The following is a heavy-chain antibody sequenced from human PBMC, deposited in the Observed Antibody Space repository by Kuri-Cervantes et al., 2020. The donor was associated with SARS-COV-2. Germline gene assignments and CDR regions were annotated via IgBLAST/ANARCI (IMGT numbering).Heavy chain of an antibody. J-gene: IGHJ6*02. CDR1: GGSFSGYY. CDR2: INHSGST. D-gene: IGHD6-13*01. Sequence: ESLKISCAVYGGSFSGYYWSWIRQPPGKGLEWIGEINHSGSTNYNPSLKSRVTISVDTSKNQFSLQLNSVTPEDTAVYYCARDRDLAGGMDVWGQGTTVTVSS. CDR3: ARDRDLAGGMDV. V-gene: IGHV4-34*01.